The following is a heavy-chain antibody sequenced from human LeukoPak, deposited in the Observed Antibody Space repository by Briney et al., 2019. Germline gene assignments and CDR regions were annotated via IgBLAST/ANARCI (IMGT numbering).Heavy chain of an antibody. D-gene: IGHD3-10*01. Sequence: GGSLRLSCADSGFTFTSYGLSWVRHAPGEGLEWVSGVSGSGGATYYADSVKSRFTVSRDDPHNTIYLQMNSVRAEDTAVYFCARGGVDHYGSGTYYLMYYFDHWGQGALVTVSS. CDR2: VSGSGGAT. CDR1: GFTFTSYG. CDR3: ARGGVDHYGSGTYYLMYYFDH. J-gene: IGHJ4*02. V-gene: IGHV3-23*01.